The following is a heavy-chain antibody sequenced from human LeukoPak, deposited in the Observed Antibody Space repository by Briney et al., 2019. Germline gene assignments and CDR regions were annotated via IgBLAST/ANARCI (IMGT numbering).Heavy chain of an antibody. CDR1: GYSLTGYY. J-gene: IGHJ6*03. Sequence: ASVKVSCKASGYSLTGYYIHWVRQAPGQALEWAGWINPNIGDTNYAQKFQGRVTMTRDTSIRTAYMELSRLRSDDAAVYYCARGVAGVYFYYYMDVWGKGTTVTVSS. V-gene: IGHV1-2*02. CDR3: ARGVAGVYFYYYMDV. D-gene: IGHD1-14*01. CDR2: INPNIGDT.